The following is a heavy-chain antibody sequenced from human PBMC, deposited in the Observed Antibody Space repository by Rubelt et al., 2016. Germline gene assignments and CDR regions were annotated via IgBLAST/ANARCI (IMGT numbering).Heavy chain of an antibody. Sequence: GFSVSSYYINWVRQAPGTGLEWVSSISSSSSFMYYADSMKGRFSISSDNAKNSLYLQMSSLRAEDTAVYYCARGYSSDQSNDPLDYWGQGTLVTVSS. CDR2: ISSSSSFM. CDR3: ARGYSSDQSNDPLDY. D-gene: IGHD5-18*01. J-gene: IGHJ4*02. V-gene: IGHV3-21*01. CDR1: GFSVSSYY.